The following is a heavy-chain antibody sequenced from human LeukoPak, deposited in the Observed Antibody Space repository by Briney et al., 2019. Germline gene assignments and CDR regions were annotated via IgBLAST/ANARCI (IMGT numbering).Heavy chain of an antibody. Sequence: QPGGSLRISCAASGFTFSSYAMSWVRQAPGKGLEWVSAISGSGGSTYYADSVKGRFTISRDNSKNTLYLQMNSLRAEDTVVYYCAKDEYCSGGSCYPEYFQHWGQGTLVTVSS. V-gene: IGHV3-23*01. D-gene: IGHD2-15*01. CDR1: GFTFSSYA. J-gene: IGHJ1*01. CDR2: ISGSGGST. CDR3: AKDEYCSGGSCYPEYFQH.